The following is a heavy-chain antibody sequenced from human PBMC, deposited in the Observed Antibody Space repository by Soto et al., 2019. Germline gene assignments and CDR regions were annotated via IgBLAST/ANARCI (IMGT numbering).Heavy chain of an antibody. CDR2: IYYSGST. J-gene: IGHJ5*02. CDR3: ARQVLSSDWFDP. V-gene: IGHV4-39*01. D-gene: IGHD3-10*01. Sequence: SETLSLTCTVSGGSISSSSYYWGWIRQPPGKGLEWIGSIYYSGSTYYNPSLKSRVTISVDTSKNQFSLKLSSVTAADTAVYYCARQVLSSDWFDPWGQGTLVTVSS. CDR1: GGSISSSSYY.